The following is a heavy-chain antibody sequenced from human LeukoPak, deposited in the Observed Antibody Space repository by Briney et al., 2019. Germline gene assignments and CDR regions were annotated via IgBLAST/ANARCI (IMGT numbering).Heavy chain of an antibody. D-gene: IGHD7-27*01. CDR1: GYIFTDYY. J-gene: IGHJ4*02. CDR2: INPKSGGT. CDR3: ARDLASTPHWELDY. V-gene: IGHV1-2*06. Sequence: ASVKVSCKASGYIFTDYYIHWVRQSHAQGLEWMGRINPKSGGTDDAQDFQGRVTMTRDSSINTVHLYLSSLTSDDTAVYYCARDLASTPHWELDYWGQGSPVTVPP.